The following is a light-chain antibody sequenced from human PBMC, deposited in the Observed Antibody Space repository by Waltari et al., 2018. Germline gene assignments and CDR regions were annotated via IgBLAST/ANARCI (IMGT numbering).Light chain of an antibody. CDR2: KDS. Sequence: SYELTQPPSVSVSPGQTARITCSGDALPKQYAYWYQQKPGQAPVLVIFKDSERPSGIPGRFSGSSSGTTVTLTISGVQAEDEADYYCQSANSNGTFVVFGGGTKLSVL. V-gene: IGLV3-25*03. J-gene: IGLJ2*01. CDR1: ALPKQY. CDR3: QSANSNGTFVV.